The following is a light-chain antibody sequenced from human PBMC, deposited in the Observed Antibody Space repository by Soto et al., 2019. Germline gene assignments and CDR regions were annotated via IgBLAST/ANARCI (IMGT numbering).Light chain of an antibody. V-gene: IGKV1-39*01. CDR1: QSMSLF. Sequence: SQSPSSLSASVVDRITITCRASQSMSLFLNWYQQKPGKAPKLLIYSASTLQSGVPSRFSGSGSGPDFTLSIASLQPEDSATYYCQQSYNQPWTFGPGTKVDI. CDR2: SAS. J-gene: IGKJ1*01. CDR3: QQSYNQPWT.